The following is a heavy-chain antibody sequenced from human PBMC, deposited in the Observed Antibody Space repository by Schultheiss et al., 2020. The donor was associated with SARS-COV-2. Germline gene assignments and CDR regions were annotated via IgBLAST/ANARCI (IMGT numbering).Heavy chain of an antibody. CDR2: IYYSGST. CDR1: GGSISSGGYY. D-gene: IGHD3-3*01. J-gene: IGHJ4*02. CDR3: AREFDFWSGYRAFYFDY. Sequence: SETLSLTCTVSGGSISSGGYYWSWIRQHPGKGLEWIGYIYYSGSTNYNPSLKSRVTISVDRSKNQFSLKLSSVTAADTAVYYCAREFDFWSGYRAFYFDYWGQGTLVTVSS. V-gene: IGHV4-61*08.